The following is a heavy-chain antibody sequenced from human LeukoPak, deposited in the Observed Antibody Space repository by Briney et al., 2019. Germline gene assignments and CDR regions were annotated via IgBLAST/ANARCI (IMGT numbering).Heavy chain of an antibody. J-gene: IGHJ6*02. V-gene: IGHV3-53*01. CDR1: GFTLTNHG. Sequence: GGSLRLSCAVSGFTLTNHGVSWVRQAPGKGLEWVSVIYSGGSTYYADSVKGRFTISRDNSKNTLYLQMNSLRAEDTAVYYCARDRRVNIAGLNYYYGMDVWGQGTTVTVSS. D-gene: IGHD6-13*01. CDR2: IYSGGST. CDR3: ARDRRVNIAGLNYYYGMDV.